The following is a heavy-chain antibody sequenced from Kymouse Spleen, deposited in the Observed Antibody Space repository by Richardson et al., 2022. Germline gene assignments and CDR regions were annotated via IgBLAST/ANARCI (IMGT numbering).Heavy chain of an antibody. J-gene: IGHJ4*02. CDR3: ARGRAVAGPYYFDY. CDR1: GGSFSGYY. Sequence: QVQLQQWGAGLLKPSETLSLTCAVYGGSFSGYYWSWIRQPPGKGLEWIGEINHSGSTNYNPSLKSRVTISVDTSKNQFSLKLSSVTAADTAVYYCARGRAVAGPYYFDYWGQGTLVTVSS. CDR2: INHSGST. D-gene: IGHD6-19*01. V-gene: IGHV4-34*01.